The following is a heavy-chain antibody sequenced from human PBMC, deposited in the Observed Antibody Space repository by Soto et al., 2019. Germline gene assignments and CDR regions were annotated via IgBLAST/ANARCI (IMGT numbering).Heavy chain of an antibody. CDR1: GFTFNNAW. Sequence: GGSLRLSCAASGFTFNNAWMFWVRQAPGKGLEWVGRIKDETDGGTTDYAATVKGRFTISRDDSKNTVYLQMNSLKTEDTAVYYCTTRTFYYDSSGYYCAYWCQGTLVTVSS. J-gene: IGHJ4*02. D-gene: IGHD3-22*01. CDR3: TTRTFYYDSSGYYCAY. CDR2: IKDETDGGTT. V-gene: IGHV3-15*05.